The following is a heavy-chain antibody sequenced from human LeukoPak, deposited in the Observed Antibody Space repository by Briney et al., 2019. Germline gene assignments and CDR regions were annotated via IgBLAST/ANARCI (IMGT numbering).Heavy chain of an antibody. J-gene: IGHJ3*02. D-gene: IGHD2-2*02. CDR3: ARGFVVVPAAIKEVAFDI. V-gene: IGHV3-7*01. Sequence: GGSLRLSCTASGFTFSSYWMSWVRQAPGKGLEWVANIKQDGSEKSKNSLYLQMNSLRAEDTAVYSCARGFVVVPAAIKEVAFDIWGQGTMVTVSS. CDR2: IKQDGSEK. CDR1: GFTFSSYW.